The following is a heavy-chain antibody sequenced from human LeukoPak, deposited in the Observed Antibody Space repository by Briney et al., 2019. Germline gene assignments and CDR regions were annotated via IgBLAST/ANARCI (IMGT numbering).Heavy chain of an antibody. CDR2: IKQDGSEI. D-gene: IGHD3-16*02. CDR1: GFTLSINW. J-gene: IGHJ2*01. CDR3: ARDYDSVWGSYRSNLVYWYFDL. Sequence: PGGSLRLSCAASGFTLSINWMSWVRQSRGKGVKGVANIKQDGSEIYYLDSVKGRFTISRDSAKNLLSLHMYSLSAEDTAVYFCARDYDSVWGSYRSNLVYWYFDLWGCGTLVTVS. V-gene: IGHV3-7*01.